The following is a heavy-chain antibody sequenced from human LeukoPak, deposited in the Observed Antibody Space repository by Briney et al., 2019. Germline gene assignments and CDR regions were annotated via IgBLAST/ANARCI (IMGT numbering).Heavy chain of an antibody. V-gene: IGHV4-4*08. CDR3: ARDPTYYYDSSGYYYFDY. J-gene: IGHJ4*02. CDR1: GGSISSYY. Sequence: SETLSLTCTVSGGSISSYYWSWIRQPPGKGLEWIGYIYTSGSTNYNPSLKSRVTMSVDTSKNQFSLKLSSVTAADTAVYYCARDPTYYYDSSGYYYFDYWGQGTLVTVSS. D-gene: IGHD3-22*01. CDR2: IYTSGST.